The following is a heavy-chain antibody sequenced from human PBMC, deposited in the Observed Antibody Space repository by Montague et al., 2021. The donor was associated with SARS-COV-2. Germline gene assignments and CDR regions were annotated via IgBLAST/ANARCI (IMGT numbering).Heavy chain of an antibody. CDR2: ISTSGST. D-gene: IGHD6-19*01. J-gene: IGHJ4*02. V-gene: IGHV4-61*02. CDR3: ARDIAVAGLFDY. CDR1: GGSISSGSYY. Sequence: TLSLPFPFSGGSISSGSYYWSWIRQPAGKGLEWIGRISTSGSTNYNPSLKSRVTISVDTSKNQFSLKLSSVTAADTAVYYCARDIAVAGLFDYWGQGTLVTVSS.